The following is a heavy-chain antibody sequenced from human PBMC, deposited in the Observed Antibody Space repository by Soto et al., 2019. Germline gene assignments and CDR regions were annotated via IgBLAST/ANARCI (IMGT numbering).Heavy chain of an antibody. Sequence: GGSLRLSCAASGFTFSSYAMSWVRQAPGKGLEWVSAIYSGGSTYYADSVKGRFTISRDNSKNTLYLQMNSLRAEDTAVYYCARAEAPTYYYGMDVWGQGTTVTVSS. CDR3: ARAEAPTYYYGMDV. J-gene: IGHJ6*02. CDR2: IYSGGST. CDR1: GFTFSSYA. V-gene: IGHV3-53*01.